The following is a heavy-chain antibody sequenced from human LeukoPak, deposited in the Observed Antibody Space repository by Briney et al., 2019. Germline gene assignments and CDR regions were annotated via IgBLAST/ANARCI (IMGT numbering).Heavy chain of an antibody. CDR3: ARSPRRLGYCSGGSCYYYYGMDV. V-gene: IGHV4-34*01. CDR1: GGSFSGYY. J-gene: IGHJ6*02. D-gene: IGHD2-15*01. Sequence: PSETLSLTCAVYGGSFSGYYWSWIRQPPGKGLEWIGEINHSGSTNYNPSLKSRVTISVDTSKNHFSLKLSSVTAADTAVYYCARSPRRLGYCSGGSCYYYYGMDVWGQGTTVTVSS. CDR2: INHSGST.